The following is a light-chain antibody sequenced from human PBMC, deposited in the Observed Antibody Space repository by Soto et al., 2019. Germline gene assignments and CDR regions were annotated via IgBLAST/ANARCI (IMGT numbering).Light chain of an antibody. CDR1: QSISRY. Sequence: IDFSESPGTVSMSPGERTTLHCRASQSISRYLAWYQRKPGQRPRLLIYGASSTATGTPDRFSGSGSGAAFTLTINRREPQDYALYYCQHYRSYRKAGTFGQGTMVDIK. CDR3: QHYRSYRKAGT. J-gene: IGKJ1*01. CDR2: GAS. V-gene: IGKV3-20*01.